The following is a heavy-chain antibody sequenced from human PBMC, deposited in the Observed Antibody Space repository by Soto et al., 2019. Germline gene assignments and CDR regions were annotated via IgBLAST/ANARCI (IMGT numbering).Heavy chain of an antibody. V-gene: IGHV3-30*18. CDR1: GFTFSSCG. Sequence: GESLKISCAASGFTFSSCGMHWVRQAPGKGLEWVAVISYDGRNKYYADSVKNQFTNSRDNSKNTLYLQMNSLRAEDTALFYCAKDRSYDSSGYYYGTPDYWGQGTLVTVSS. J-gene: IGHJ4*02. D-gene: IGHD3-22*01. CDR2: ISYDGRNK. CDR3: AKDRSYDSSGYYYGTPDY.